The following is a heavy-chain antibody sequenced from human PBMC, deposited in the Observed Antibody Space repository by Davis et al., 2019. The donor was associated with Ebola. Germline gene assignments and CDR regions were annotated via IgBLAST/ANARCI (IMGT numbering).Heavy chain of an antibody. J-gene: IGHJ6*02. Sequence: ASVKVSCKASGYTFTSYYMHWVRQAPGQGLEWMGIIIPSGGSTSYAQKFQGRVTMTRDTATSTVYMELSSLRSEDTAVYYCAREEVVVVVVAATPGGYYYYGMDVWGQGTTVTVSS. CDR2: IIPSGGST. CDR1: GYTFTSYY. V-gene: IGHV1-46*03. CDR3: AREEVVVVVVAATPGGYYYYGMDV. D-gene: IGHD2-15*01.